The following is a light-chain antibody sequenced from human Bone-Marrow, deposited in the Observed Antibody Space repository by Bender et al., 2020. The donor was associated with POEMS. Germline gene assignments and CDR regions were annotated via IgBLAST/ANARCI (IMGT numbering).Light chain of an antibody. J-gene: IGLJ3*02. Sequence: QSVLTQPPSASGTPGQRVTISCSGGSSNIGAYAVNWYQHLPGTAPKLLIYSSHRRPSEVPDRFSGYRSGTSASLAISGLQSEDEADYYCAVWDDSLNGWVFGGGTKLTVL. CDR3: AVWDDSLNGWV. CDR1: SSNIGAYA. CDR2: SSH. V-gene: IGLV1-44*01.